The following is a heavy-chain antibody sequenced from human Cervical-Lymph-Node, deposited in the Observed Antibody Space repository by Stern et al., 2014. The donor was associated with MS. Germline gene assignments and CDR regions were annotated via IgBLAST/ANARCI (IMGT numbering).Heavy chain of an antibody. CDR1: GYDFNIHW. D-gene: IGHD2-21*01. J-gene: IGHJ4*02. CDR2: IQPGDSDT. V-gene: IGHV5-51*03. CDR3: VRVGRPSPGSKTNPYYFDY. Sequence: EVQLVESGAEVKKPGESLRISCTGSGYDFNIHWIGWVRQRPGKGLEWLAKIQPGDSDTKYSLSFEGQVTISADSSNDTAYLQWSSLKVSDTAMYYCVRVGRPSPGSKTNPYYFDYWGQGTLVAVSS.